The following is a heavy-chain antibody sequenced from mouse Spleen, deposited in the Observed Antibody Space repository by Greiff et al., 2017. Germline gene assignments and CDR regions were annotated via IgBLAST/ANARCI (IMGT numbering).Heavy chain of an antibody. J-gene: IGHJ1*01. V-gene: IGHV5-9-3*01. Sequence: EVQLVESGGGLVKPGGSLKLSCAASGFTFSSYAMSWVRQTPEKRLEWVATISSGGSYTYYPDSVKGRFTISRDNAKNTLYLQMSSLRSEDTAMYYCARHTDYGNYDWYFDVWGAGTTVTVSS. CDR2: ISSGGSYT. CDR1: GFTFSSYA. D-gene: IGHD2-1*01. CDR3: ARHTDYGNYDWYFDV.